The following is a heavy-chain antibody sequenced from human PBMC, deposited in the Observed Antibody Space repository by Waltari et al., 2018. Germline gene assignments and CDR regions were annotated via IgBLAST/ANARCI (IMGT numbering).Heavy chain of an antibody. CDR1: GGSIRSYY. J-gene: IGHJ6*03. CDR3: ARGEGDYYMDV. CDR2: IYYSGST. Sequence: QVQLQESGPGLVRPSETLSLTCTVSGGSIRSYYWSWIRQPPGKGLEWIGYIYYSGSTNYNPSLKSRVTISVDTSKNQFSLKLSSVTAADTAVYYCARGEGDYYMDVWGKGTTVTVSS. V-gene: IGHV4-59*01.